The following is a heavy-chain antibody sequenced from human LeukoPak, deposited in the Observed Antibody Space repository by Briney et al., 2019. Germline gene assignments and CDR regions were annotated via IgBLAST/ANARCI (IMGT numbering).Heavy chain of an antibody. Sequence: GASVKVSCKASGYTFTSYGISWVRQAPGQGLEWMAWISAYNGNTNYAQKLQGRVTMTTDTSTSTAYMELRSLRSDDTAVYYCARDRERVVATMGYYWGQGTLVTVSS. CDR3: ARDRERVVATMGYY. V-gene: IGHV1-18*01. CDR1: GYTFTSYG. D-gene: IGHD5-12*01. J-gene: IGHJ4*02. CDR2: ISAYNGNT.